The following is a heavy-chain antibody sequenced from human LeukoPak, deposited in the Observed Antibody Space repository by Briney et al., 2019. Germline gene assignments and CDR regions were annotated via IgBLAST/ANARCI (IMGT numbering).Heavy chain of an antibody. J-gene: IGHJ4*02. D-gene: IGHD3-22*01. CDR3: ARGKDYYDSSGYYNC. V-gene: IGHV4-34*01. CDR2: INHSGST. CDR1: GGSFSGYY. Sequence: PSETLSLTCAVYGGSFSGYYWSWIRQPPGKGLEWIGEINHSGSTNYNPSLKSRVTISVDTSKNQFSLKLSSVTAADTAVYYCARGKDYYDSSGYYNCWGQGTLVTVSS.